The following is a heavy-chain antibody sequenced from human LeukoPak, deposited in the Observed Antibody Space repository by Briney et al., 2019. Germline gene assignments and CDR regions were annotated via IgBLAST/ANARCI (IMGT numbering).Heavy chain of an antibody. CDR1: GFTFSSYA. D-gene: IGHD2-15*01. CDR2: TSGSGGST. CDR3: AKSWRVVVAASQFDY. V-gene: IGHV3-23*01. Sequence: GGSLRLSCAASGFTFSSYAMSWVRQAPGKGLEWVSATSGSGGSTYYADSVKGRFTISRDNSKNTLYLQMNSLRAEDTAVYYCAKSWRVVVAASQFDYWGQGTLVTVSS. J-gene: IGHJ4*02.